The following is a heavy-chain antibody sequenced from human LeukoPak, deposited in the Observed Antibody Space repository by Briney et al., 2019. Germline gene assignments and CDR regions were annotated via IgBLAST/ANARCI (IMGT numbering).Heavy chain of an antibody. Sequence: GGSLRLSCRGSGFTFDVYGMSWVRHAPGKGLEWVSGINWSGGSTRYADYVKGRFTLSRENGRTSLYLQMSSLRGEDTALYYCARERASGVLDAFDVWGQATMVSVSS. CDR3: ARERASGVLDAFDV. V-gene: IGHV3-20*04. CDR1: GFTFDVYG. CDR2: INWSGGST. J-gene: IGHJ3*01. D-gene: IGHD3-10*01.